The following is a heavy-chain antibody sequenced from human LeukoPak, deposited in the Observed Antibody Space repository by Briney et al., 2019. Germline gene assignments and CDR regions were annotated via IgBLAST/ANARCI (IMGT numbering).Heavy chain of an antibody. CDR2: ILSTGTT. V-gene: IGHV3-23*01. CDR1: GFPFSASA. J-gene: IGHJ5*02. Sequence: GTSLRLSCAASGFPFSASAMTWVRQAPGQGLGWVSHILSTGTTYYADSMRGRFTISRDNSKNTLYLLMTSLRADDTAVYYCASVKYDYGDPVGWFDPWGQGTLVTVSS. D-gene: IGHD4-17*01. CDR3: ASVKYDYGDPVGWFDP.